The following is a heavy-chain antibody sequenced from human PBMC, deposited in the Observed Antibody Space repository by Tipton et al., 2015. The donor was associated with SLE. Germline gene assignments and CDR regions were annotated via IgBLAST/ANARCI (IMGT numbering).Heavy chain of an antibody. Sequence: TLSLTCTVSGGSISSGSYYWSWIRQPPGKGLECIGYIYYSGSTNYNPSLKSRVTISVHTSKNQFSLKLNSVTAADTALYYCARWCTTYGFRYWGQGTLVAVSS. J-gene: IGHJ4*02. V-gene: IGHV4-61*01. CDR2: IYYSGST. CDR3: ARWCTTYGFRY. D-gene: IGHD3-10*01. CDR1: GGSISSGSYY.